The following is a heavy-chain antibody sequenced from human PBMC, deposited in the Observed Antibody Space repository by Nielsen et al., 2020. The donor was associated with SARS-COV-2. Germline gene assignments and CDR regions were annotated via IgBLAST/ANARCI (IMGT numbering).Heavy chain of an antibody. CDR2: IKQDGSEK. CDR1: GFTVSSNY. Sequence: GGSLRLSCAASGFTVSSNYMSWVRQAPGKGLEWVANIKQDGSEKYYVDSVKGRFTISRDNAKNSLYLQMNSLRAEDTAVYYCARDSSSTSVDYWGQGTLVTVSS. D-gene: IGHD2-2*01. CDR3: ARDSSSTSVDY. V-gene: IGHV3-7*01. J-gene: IGHJ4*02.